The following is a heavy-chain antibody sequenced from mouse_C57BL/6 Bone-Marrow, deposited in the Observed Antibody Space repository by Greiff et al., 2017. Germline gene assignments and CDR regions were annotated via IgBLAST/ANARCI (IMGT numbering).Heavy chain of an antibody. CDR3: ARLDYGSSFDY. J-gene: IGHJ2*01. D-gene: IGHD1-1*01. Sequence: QVQLQQSGAELVMPGASVKLSCKASGYTFTSYWMHWVKQRPGQGLEWIGEIDPSDSYTNYNQKFKGKSTLTVDKSSSTAYMQLSSLTSEDSAVYYCARLDYGSSFDYWGQGTTLTVSS. CDR1: GYTFTSYW. CDR2: IDPSDSYT. V-gene: IGHV1-69*01.